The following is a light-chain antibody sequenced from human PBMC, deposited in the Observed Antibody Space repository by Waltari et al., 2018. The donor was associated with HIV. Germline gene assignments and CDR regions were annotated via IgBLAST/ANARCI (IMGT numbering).Light chain of an antibody. V-gene: IGKV3-11*01. J-gene: IGKJ5*01. CDR3: QQRSNWIT. CDR2: AAS. CDR1: QSVSSY. Sequence: EIVLTQSPATLSLSPGERATLSCRASQSVSSYLAWYQQKPGQAPRLLIYAASNRATGIPTRFSGSGSWTDLTLTISSLGPEDFAVYYCQQRSNWITFGQGTRLEIK.